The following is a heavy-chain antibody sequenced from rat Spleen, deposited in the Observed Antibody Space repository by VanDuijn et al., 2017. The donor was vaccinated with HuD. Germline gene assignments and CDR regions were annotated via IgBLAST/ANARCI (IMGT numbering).Heavy chain of an antibody. V-gene: IGHV5-25*01. Sequence: EVQLVESDGGLVQPGRSLKLSCAAPGFTFSDYYMAWVRQAPTKGLEGVASISAGGDSTYYRDSVKGRFTISRDNAESTLYLQMDSLRSEDTATYYCARHAGDYGSYFDYWGQGVMVTVSS. CDR3: ARHAGDYGSYFDY. CDR1: GFTFSDYY. CDR2: ISAGGDST. D-gene: IGHD1-3*01. J-gene: IGHJ2*01.